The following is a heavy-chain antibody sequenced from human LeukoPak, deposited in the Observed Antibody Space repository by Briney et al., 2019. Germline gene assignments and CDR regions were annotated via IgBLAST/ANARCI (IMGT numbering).Heavy chain of an antibody. J-gene: IGHJ4*02. V-gene: IGHV3-30-3*01. CDR1: GFTFSIYA. Sequence: GGSLRLSCSPSGFTFSIYAMHWVRQAPGKGLEWVAVVSHDESNIYYADSVKGRFTISRDNSKNTLYLQMHSLRAEDTAVYYCARESVAGIGQRAYYFDYWGQGTLVTVSS. D-gene: IGHD6-19*01. CDR3: ARESVAGIGQRAYYFDY. CDR2: VSHDESNI.